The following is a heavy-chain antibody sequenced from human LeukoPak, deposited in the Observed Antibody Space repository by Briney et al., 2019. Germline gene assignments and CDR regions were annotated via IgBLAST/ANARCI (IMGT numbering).Heavy chain of an antibody. Sequence: GGSLRLSCAASGFTVSSNYMSWVRQAPGEGLDWVSMIYSGGSTNYADSVKGRFTISRDNSKNTLYLQMNSLRAEDTAVYYCAKDSGSLSSYYDFWSGYYTFDYWGQGTLVTVSS. CDR3: AKDSGSLSSYYDFWSGYYTFDY. D-gene: IGHD3-3*01. J-gene: IGHJ4*02. CDR1: GFTVSSNY. CDR2: IYSGGST. V-gene: IGHV3-53*05.